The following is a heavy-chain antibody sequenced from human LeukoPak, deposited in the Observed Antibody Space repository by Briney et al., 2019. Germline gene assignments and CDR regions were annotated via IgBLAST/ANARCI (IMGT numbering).Heavy chain of an antibody. CDR3: GAAYSGSYLGPFDY. J-gene: IGHJ4*02. CDR2: ISYDGSNN. CDR1: GFTFSSYA. V-gene: IGHV3-30-3*01. D-gene: IGHD1-26*01. Sequence: PGGSLRLSCAASGFTFSSYAMHWVRQAPGKGLEWVAVISYDGSNNYYADSVKGRFTISRDNSKNTLYLQMNSLRAEDTAVYYCGAAYSGSYLGPFDYWGQGTLVTVSS.